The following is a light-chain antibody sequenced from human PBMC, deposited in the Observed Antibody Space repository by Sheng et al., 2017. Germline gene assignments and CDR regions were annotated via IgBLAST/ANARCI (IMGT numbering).Light chain of an antibody. CDR2: KAS. V-gene: IGKV1-5*03. Sequence: DIQMTQSPSSLSASVGDRVIITCRASQGINIYLAWFQQKPGKAPKLLIYKASTLQSGVPSRFSGSGSGTDFTLTISSLQPDDFATYYCQQYDNEITFGQGTRLEIK. J-gene: IGKJ5*01. CDR3: QQYDNEIT. CDR1: QGINIY.